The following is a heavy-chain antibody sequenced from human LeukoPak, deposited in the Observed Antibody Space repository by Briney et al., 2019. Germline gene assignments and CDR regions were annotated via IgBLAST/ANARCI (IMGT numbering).Heavy chain of an antibody. CDR2: MSHSGST. V-gene: IGHV4-38-2*02. Sequence: SETLSLTCSVSDYPISSGYFWGWIRQPPGKGLEWIATMSHSGSTYFNPSLKSRVIVSIDASKSQFSLNLTSVTAADTAVYSCAREHCAGGYCYFLDYWGQGTLVTVSS. D-gene: IGHD2/OR15-2a*01. J-gene: IGHJ4*02. CDR1: DYPISSGYF. CDR3: AREHCAGGYCYFLDY.